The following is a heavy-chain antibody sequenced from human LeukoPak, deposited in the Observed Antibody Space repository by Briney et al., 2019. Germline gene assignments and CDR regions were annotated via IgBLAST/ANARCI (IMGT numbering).Heavy chain of an antibody. CDR2: VYYSGTA. V-gene: IGHV4-39*01. CDR3: ARHRGDILTAYDL. D-gene: IGHD3-9*01. Sequence: PSGTLSLTCTVSGDSISSSAYYWGWIRQPPGRGLEWIGSVYYSGTAYYNLSLRSRVTISVDTSKSQFSLKLTSVTAADTAVYYCARHRGDILTAYDLWGQGTLVTVSS. CDR1: GDSISSSAYY. J-gene: IGHJ5*02.